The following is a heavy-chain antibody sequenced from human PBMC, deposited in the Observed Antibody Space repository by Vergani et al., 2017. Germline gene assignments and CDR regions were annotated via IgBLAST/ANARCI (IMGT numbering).Heavy chain of an antibody. V-gene: IGHV4-39*01. J-gene: IGHJ4*02. Sequence: QLQLQESGPGLVKPSETLSLTCTVSGGSISSSSYYWGWIRQPPGKGLEWIGSIYYSGSTYYNPSLKSRVTISVDTSKNQFSLKLSSVTAADTAVYYCARPREWELPSPIDYWGQGTLVTVSS. CDR2: IYYSGST. CDR1: GGSISSSSYY. D-gene: IGHD1-26*01. CDR3: ARPREWELPSPIDY.